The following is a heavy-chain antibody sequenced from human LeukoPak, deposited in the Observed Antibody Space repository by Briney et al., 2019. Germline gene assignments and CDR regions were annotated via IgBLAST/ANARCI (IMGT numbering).Heavy chain of an antibody. V-gene: IGHV4-38-2*02. CDR2: IYHTGAT. CDR1: GYSLSSGYF. Sequence: SETLSLTCAVSGYSLSSGYFWVWIRQPPGKGLEWIGSIYHTGATYYNPSLRSPVTISVDTSKNQISLELNSVTAADTAVYYCARDLGRTISDNRFDPWGQGTLVTVSS. J-gene: IGHJ5*02. CDR3: ARDLGRTISDNRFDP. D-gene: IGHD3-9*01.